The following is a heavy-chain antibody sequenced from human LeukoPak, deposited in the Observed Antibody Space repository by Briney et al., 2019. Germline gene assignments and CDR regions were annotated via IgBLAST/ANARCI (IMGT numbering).Heavy chain of an antibody. D-gene: IGHD3-9*01. CDR1: GFTFSSYS. V-gene: IGHV3-21*01. CDR3: ARDNLRYFDEGYYFDY. J-gene: IGHJ4*02. CDR2: ISSSSSYI. Sequence: PGGSLRLSCAASGFTFSSYSMTWVRQAPGKGLEWVSSISSSSSYIYYADSVKGRFTISRDNAKNSLYLQMNSLRAEDTAVYYCARDNLRYFDEGYYFDYWGQGTLVTVSS.